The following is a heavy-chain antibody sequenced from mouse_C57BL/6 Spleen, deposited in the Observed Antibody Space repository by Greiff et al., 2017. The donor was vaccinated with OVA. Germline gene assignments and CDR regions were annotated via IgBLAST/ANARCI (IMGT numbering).Heavy chain of an antibody. CDR1: GYSFTDYN. CDR2: INPNYGTT. CDR3: ATNDYGSSLAWLAY. D-gene: IGHD1-1*01. V-gene: IGHV1-39*01. Sequence: EVQLQQSGPELVKPGASVKISCKASGYSFTDYNMNWVKQSNGKSLEWIGVINPNYGTTSYNQKFKGKATLTVDQSSSTAYMQLNSLTSEDSAVYYCATNDYGSSLAWLAYWGQGTLVTVSA. J-gene: IGHJ3*01.